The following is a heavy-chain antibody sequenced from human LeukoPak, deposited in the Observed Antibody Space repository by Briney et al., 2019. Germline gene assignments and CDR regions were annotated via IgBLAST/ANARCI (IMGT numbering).Heavy chain of an antibody. Sequence: KPSETLSLTCAVYGGSFSGYYWSWIRQPPGKGLEWIGEINHSGSTNYNPSLKSRVTISVDTSKNQFSLKLSSVTAADTAVYYCARGPLVYYDSSGYLDYWGQGTLVTVSS. CDR3: ARGPLVYYDSSGYLDY. CDR1: GGSFSGYY. D-gene: IGHD3-22*01. CDR2: INHSGST. J-gene: IGHJ4*02. V-gene: IGHV4-34*01.